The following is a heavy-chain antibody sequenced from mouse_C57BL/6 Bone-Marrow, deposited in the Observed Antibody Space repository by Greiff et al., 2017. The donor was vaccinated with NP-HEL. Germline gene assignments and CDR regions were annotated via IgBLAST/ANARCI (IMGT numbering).Heavy chain of an antibody. D-gene: IGHD1-1*01. J-gene: IGHJ1*03. Sequence: EVKLMESGGGLVQPGGSLKLSCAASGFTFSDYYMYWVRQTPEKRLEWVAYISNGGGSTYYPDTVKGRFTISRDNAKNTLYLQMSRLKSEDTAMYYCARWGYGSSYYWYFDVWGTGTTVTVSS. CDR2: ISNGGGST. V-gene: IGHV5-12*01. CDR1: GFTFSDYY. CDR3: ARWGYGSSYYWYFDV.